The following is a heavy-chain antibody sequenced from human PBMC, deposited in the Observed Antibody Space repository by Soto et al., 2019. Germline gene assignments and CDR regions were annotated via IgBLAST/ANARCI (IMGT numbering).Heavy chain of an antibody. CDR2: ISYDGSNK. D-gene: IGHD6-19*01. CDR3: AKAAGYSSGWYGSYEYDGMDV. V-gene: IGHV3-30*18. Sequence: PEGALTRSCAASGCTLSIYNMNWVRQAPGKGLEWVAVISYDGSNKYYAESVKGRFTISRDNSKNTLYLQMNSLKAEDTAVYYCAKAAGYSSGWYGSYEYDGMDVWGQVTTVTVSS. CDR1: GCTLSIYN. J-gene: IGHJ6*02.